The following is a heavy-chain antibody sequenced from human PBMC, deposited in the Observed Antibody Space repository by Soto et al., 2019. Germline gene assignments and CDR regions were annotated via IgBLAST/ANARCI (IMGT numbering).Heavy chain of an antibody. CDR3: ARAPDIYDAFDI. J-gene: IGHJ3*02. CDR2: IYSDGRT. Sequence: EVQLVESGGGVVQPGGSLRLSCAASGFTVSSNYMNWVRQAPGKVLEWVSVIYSDGRTNYAGSVKGRFTISRHISKNTLYLEMNSLRPDDTAVYYCARAPDIYDAFDIWGQGTMVTVSS. D-gene: IGHD2-15*01. CDR1: GFTVSSNY. V-gene: IGHV3-53*04.